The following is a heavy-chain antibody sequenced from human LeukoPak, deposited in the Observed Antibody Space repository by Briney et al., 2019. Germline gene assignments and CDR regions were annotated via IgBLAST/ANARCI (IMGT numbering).Heavy chain of an antibody. CDR3: AKEGGRGYSYGSDAFDI. J-gene: IGHJ3*02. CDR1: GFTFDDYA. D-gene: IGHD5-18*01. V-gene: IGHV3-9*01. CDR2: VSWNSGSL. Sequence: GGSLRLSCAASGFTFDDYAMHWVRQAPGKGLEWVSGVSWNSGSLGYADSVKGRFTISRDNAKNSLYLQMNSLRAEDTALYYCAKEGGRGYSYGSDAFDIWGQGTMVTVSS.